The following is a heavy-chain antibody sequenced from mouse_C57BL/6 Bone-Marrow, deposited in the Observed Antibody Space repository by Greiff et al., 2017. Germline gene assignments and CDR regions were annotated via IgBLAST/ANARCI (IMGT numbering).Heavy chain of an antibody. CDR2: ILPGSGST. D-gene: IGHD2-4*01. Sequence: QVQLQQSGAELMKPGASVKLSCKATGYTFTGYWIEWVKQRPGHGLEWIGEILPGSGSTNYNEKFKGKATFTADTSSNPAYMQLSSLTTVDSAIYYCVSYDYESWFAYGGQGTLVTVSA. CDR3: VSYDYESWFAY. CDR1: GYTFTGYW. V-gene: IGHV1-9*01. J-gene: IGHJ3*01.